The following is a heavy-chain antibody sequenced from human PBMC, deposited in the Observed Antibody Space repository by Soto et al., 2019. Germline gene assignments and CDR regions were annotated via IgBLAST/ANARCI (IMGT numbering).Heavy chain of an antibody. CDR3: ARPLHVDTAMVHTTYYYYYGMDV. J-gene: IGHJ6*02. Sequence: GGSLRLSCAASGFTFSSYSMNWVRQAPGKGLEWVSSISSSSSYIYYADSVKGRFTISRDNAKNSLYLQMNSLRAEDTAVYYCARPLHVDTAMVHTTYYYYYGMDVWGQGTAVTVSS. CDR2: ISSSSSYI. CDR1: GFTFSSYS. V-gene: IGHV3-21*01. D-gene: IGHD5-18*01.